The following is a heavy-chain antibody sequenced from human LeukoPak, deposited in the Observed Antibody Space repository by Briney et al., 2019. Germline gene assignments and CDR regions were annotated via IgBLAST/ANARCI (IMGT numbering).Heavy chain of an antibody. J-gene: IGHJ3*02. Sequence: SETLSLTCTVSGGSISNYYWSWIRQPAGKGLEWIGRIYTSGSTNYNPSLKSRVTMSVDTSKNQFSLKLSSVTAADTAVYYCARVRVIHTAMDTGGAFDIWGQGTMVTVSS. D-gene: IGHD5-18*01. V-gene: IGHV4-4*07. CDR1: GGSISNYY. CDR3: ARVRVIHTAMDTGGAFDI. CDR2: IYTSGST.